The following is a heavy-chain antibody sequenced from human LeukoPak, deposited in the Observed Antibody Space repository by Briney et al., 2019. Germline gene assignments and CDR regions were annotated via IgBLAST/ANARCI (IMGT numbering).Heavy chain of an antibody. V-gene: IGHV4-59*01. CDR3: AREGRGMDV. Sequence: GSLRLSCAASGFTFSSYAMSWIRQPPGKGLEWIGYIYYSGSTNYNPSLKSRVTISVDTSKNQFSLKLSSVTAADTAVYYCAREGRGMDVWGQGTTVTVSS. CDR1: GFTFSSYA. J-gene: IGHJ6*02. CDR2: IYYSGST.